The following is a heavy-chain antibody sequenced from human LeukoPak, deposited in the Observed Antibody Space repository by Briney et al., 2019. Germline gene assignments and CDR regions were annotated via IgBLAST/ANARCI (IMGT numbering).Heavy chain of an antibody. CDR1: GYTLTELS. V-gene: IGHV1-24*01. Sequence: GASVKVSCKVSGYTLTELSMHWVRQAPGKGLEWMGGFDPEDGETIYAQKFQGRVTMTEDTSTDTAYMELSSLRSEDTAVYYCATETYYSDSSGYYDWGQGTLVSVSS. CDR3: ATETYYSDSSGYYD. J-gene: IGHJ4*02. CDR2: FDPEDGET. D-gene: IGHD3-22*01.